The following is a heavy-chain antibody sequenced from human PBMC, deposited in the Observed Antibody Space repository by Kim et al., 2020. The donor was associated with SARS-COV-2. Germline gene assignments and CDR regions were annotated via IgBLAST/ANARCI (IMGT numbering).Heavy chain of an antibody. CDR3: ARHDNSGYYYGPRRFDS. CDR1: GGSISTYY. D-gene: IGHD3-22*01. Sequence: SETLSLTCTVSGGSISTYYWSWIRQPPEKGLEWIGYIYYSGTTNYNPSLKSRVTISVDTSKNQFSLKLSSVTAADTAVYYCARHDNSGYYYGPRRFDSWGQGTLVTVSS. CDR2: IYYSGTT. J-gene: IGHJ4*02. V-gene: IGHV4-59*01.